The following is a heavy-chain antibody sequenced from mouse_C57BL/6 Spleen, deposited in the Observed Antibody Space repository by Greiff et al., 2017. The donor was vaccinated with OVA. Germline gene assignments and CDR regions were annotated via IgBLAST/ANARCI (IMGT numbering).Heavy chain of an antibody. CDR2: IYWDDDK. D-gene: IGHD1-1*01. CDR3: ARLYYGSSYFDY. Sequence: QVTLKECGPGILQSSQTLSLTCSFSGFSLSTSGMGVSWIRQPSGKGLEWLAHIYWDDDKRYNPSLKSRLTISKDTSRNQVFLKITSVDTADTATYYCARLYYGSSYFDYWGQGTTLTVSS. V-gene: IGHV8-12*01. CDR1: GFSLSTSGMG. J-gene: IGHJ2*01.